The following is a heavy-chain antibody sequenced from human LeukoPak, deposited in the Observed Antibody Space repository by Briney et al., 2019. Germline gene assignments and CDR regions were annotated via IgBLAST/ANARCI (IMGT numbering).Heavy chain of an antibody. Sequence: SETLSLTCTVSGGSISSSFYYWGWTRQPPGKGLEWIGSIYYSGNTYYNPSLKSRVTISVDTSKNHFSLHVRSVTAADTAVYYCARVKRASSVTIFGVVPDYWGQGTLVTVSS. CDR1: GGSISSSFYY. CDR3: ARVKRASSVTIFGVVPDY. V-gene: IGHV4-39*02. J-gene: IGHJ4*02. D-gene: IGHD3-3*01. CDR2: IYYSGNT.